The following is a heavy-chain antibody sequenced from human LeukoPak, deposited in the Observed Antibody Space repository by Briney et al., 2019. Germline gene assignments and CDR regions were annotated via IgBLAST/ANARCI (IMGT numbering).Heavy chain of an antibody. CDR2: ISWNSGSI. CDR1: GFTFDDYA. V-gene: IGHV3-9*01. D-gene: IGHD3-22*01. CDR3: ARDPANRPYSPNNYYYDSSGSLFLDY. J-gene: IGHJ4*02. Sequence: QTGGSLRLSCAASGFTFDDYAMHWVRQAPGKGLEWVSGISWNSGSIGYADSVKGRFTISRDNSKNTLYLQMTSLRAEDTAVYYCARDPANRPYSPNNYYYDSSGSLFLDYWGQGTLVTVSS.